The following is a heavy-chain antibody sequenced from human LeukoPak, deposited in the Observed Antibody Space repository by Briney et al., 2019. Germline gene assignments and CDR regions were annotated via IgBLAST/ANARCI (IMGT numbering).Heavy chain of an antibody. Sequence: GGSLRLSCAASGFTFSSYWMSWVRQAPGKGLEWVANIKQDGSEKYYVDSVKGRFTISRDNAKNSLYLQMNSLRAEDTAVYYCAREDIVVVPALRTTYYYYYYMDVWGKGTTVTISS. CDR3: AREDIVVVPALRTTYYYYYYMDV. V-gene: IGHV3-7*01. CDR2: IKQDGSEK. D-gene: IGHD2-2*01. CDR1: GFTFSSYW. J-gene: IGHJ6*03.